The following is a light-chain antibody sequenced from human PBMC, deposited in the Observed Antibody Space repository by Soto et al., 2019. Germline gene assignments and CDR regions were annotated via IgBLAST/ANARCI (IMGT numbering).Light chain of an antibody. V-gene: IGLV1-40*01. CDR1: SSNIGAGFD. J-gene: IGLJ2*01. CDR2: AND. CDR3: QSYDNSLLAYV. Sequence: QSVLTQPPSVSGAAGQRLTISCAGTSSNIGAGFDVHCYQQLPGTAPKLLIYANDEPPSGDPDRFSGSTSGTSTSLAITGLQAEDAADYYCQSYDNSLLAYVFGGGTKVTVL.